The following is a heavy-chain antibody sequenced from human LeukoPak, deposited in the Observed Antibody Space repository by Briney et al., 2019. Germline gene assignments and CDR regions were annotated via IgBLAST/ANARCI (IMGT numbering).Heavy chain of an antibody. CDR1: GFTFSSYA. V-gene: IGHV3-23*01. Sequence: GGSLRLSCAASGFTFSSYAMSWVRQAPGKGLEWVSAISGSGGSTYYADSVKGRFTISRDNSKNTLYLQMNSLRAEDTAVYYCARGEDSSSLSYYMDVWGKGTTVTVSS. D-gene: IGHD6-6*01. CDR2: ISGSGGST. CDR3: ARGEDSSSLSYYMDV. J-gene: IGHJ6*03.